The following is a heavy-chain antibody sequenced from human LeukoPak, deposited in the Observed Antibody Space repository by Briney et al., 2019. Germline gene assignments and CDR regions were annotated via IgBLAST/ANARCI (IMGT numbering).Heavy chain of an antibody. CDR2: INPNNGGT. D-gene: IGHD6-19*01. J-gene: IGHJ6*02. V-gene: IGHV1-2*02. CDR1: GYTFTAYY. CDR3: ARDLWVKGGWPRYGMDV. Sequence: GASVKVSCKASGYTFTAYYIHWVRQVPGQGLEWMGWINPNNGGTNYVQHRLIMTRDTSTSTVYMELIRLRSEDTAIYYCARDLWVKGGWPRYGMDVWGQGTTVTVS.